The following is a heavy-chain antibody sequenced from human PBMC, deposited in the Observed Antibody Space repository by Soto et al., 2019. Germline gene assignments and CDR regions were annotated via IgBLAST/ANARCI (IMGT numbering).Heavy chain of an antibody. D-gene: IGHD6-19*01. CDR3: AKSQRVWYSSGWYSDY. CDR2: IYSGGST. CDR1: GFTVSSNY. Sequence: GGSLRLSCAASGFTVSSNYMSWVRQAPGKGLEWVSVIYSGGSTYYADSVKGRFTISRDNSKNTLYLQMNSLRAEDTAVYYCAKSQRVWYSSGWYSDYWGQGTLVTVSS. J-gene: IGHJ4*02. V-gene: IGHV3-53*05.